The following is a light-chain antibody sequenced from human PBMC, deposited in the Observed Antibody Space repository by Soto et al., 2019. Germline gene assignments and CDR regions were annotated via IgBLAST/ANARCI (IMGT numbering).Light chain of an antibody. V-gene: IGKV3-15*01. CDR2: DAP. CDR3: QQYNDGLT. J-gene: IGKJ4*01. Sequence: EIVMTQSPATLSVSPGERATLSCRASQSVSSNLAWYHQKPGQAPRLIIYDAPTRATGIPARLSGSGSGTEFTLTISSLQSEDFAVYYCQQYNDGLTFGGGTKVEIK. CDR1: QSVSSN.